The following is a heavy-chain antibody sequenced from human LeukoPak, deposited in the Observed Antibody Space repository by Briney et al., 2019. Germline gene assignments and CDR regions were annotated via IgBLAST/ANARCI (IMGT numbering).Heavy chain of an antibody. D-gene: IGHD5-18*01. J-gene: IGHJ4*02. Sequence: PGRSLRLSCAASGFTFSSYGMHWVRQAPGKGLEWVAVIWYDGSNKYYADSVKGRFTISRDNSKNTLYLQMNSLRAEDTAVYYCARGNGCSYGYLDYWGQGTLVTVSS. V-gene: IGHV3-33*01. CDR3: ARGNGCSYGYLDY. CDR2: IWYDGSNK. CDR1: GFTFSSYG.